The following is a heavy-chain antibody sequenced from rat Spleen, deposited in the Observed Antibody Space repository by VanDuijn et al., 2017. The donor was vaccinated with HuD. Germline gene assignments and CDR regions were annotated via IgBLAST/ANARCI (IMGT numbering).Heavy chain of an antibody. Sequence: EVQLVETGGDLVQPGRSLKLSCVASGFTFSGYWMYWLRQAPGKGLEWISSINTDGDSTFYPDSVKGRFTISRHNAENTVYLQMNSLRSEDTATYYCAKDRVTIAAGFAYWGQGTLVTVSS. D-gene: IGHD1-2*01. CDR2: INTDGDST. J-gene: IGHJ3*01. CDR1: GFTFSGYW. CDR3: AKDRVTIAAGFAY. V-gene: IGHV5-58*01.